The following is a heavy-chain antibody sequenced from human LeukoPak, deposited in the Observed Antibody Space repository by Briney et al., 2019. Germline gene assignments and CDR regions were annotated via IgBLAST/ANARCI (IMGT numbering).Heavy chain of an antibody. CDR2: IKQDGSEK. J-gene: IGHJ4*02. Sequence: PGGSLRLSCAASGFTFSSYWMSWVRQAPGKGLEWVANIKQDGSEKYYVDSVKGRFTISRDNSKNTLYLQMNSLRAEDTAVYYCAKMLENWNEATFDYWGQGTLVTVSS. V-gene: IGHV3-7*01. CDR3: AKMLENWNEATFDY. D-gene: IGHD1-1*01. CDR1: GFTFSSYW.